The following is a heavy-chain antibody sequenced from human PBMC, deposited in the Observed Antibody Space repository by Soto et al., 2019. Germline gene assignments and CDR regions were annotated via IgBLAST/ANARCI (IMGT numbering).Heavy chain of an antibody. Sequence: QVTLKESGPVLVKPTETLTLTCTVSGFSLSNARMGVSWIRQPPGKALEWLAHIFSNDEKSYSTSLKRRLNISKDTSKSQVVLTRTNMDPVDTATYYCARSEYYYDSSGYYDYWGQGTLVTVSS. CDR1: GFSLSNARMG. D-gene: IGHD3-22*01. CDR2: IFSNDEK. CDR3: ARSEYYYDSSGYYDY. J-gene: IGHJ4*02. V-gene: IGHV2-26*01.